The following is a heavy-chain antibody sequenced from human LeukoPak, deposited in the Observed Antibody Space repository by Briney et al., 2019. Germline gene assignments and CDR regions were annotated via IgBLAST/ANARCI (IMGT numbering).Heavy chain of an antibody. J-gene: IGHJ4*02. Sequence: GGSLRLSCAASGFTFSTYSMNWVRQAPGKGLEWVSSISWNSGSIGYANSVKGRFTISRDNAKNSLYLQMNSLRAEDTALYYCAKGFRGYSGYDRPFDYWGQGTLVTVSS. CDR3: AKGFRGYSGYDRPFDY. CDR1: GFTFSTYS. CDR2: ISWNSGSI. D-gene: IGHD5-12*01. V-gene: IGHV3-9*01.